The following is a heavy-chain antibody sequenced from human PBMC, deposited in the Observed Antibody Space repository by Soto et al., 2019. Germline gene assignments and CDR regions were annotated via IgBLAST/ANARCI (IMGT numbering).Heavy chain of an antibody. V-gene: IGHV3-74*01. D-gene: IGHD6-13*01. J-gene: IGHJ4*02. CDR1: GFTFSSYW. CDR2: INSDGSST. CDR3: ARDHALSSSWPYYFDD. Sequence: GSLRLSCAASGFTFSSYWMHWVRQAPGKGLVWVSRINSDGSSTSYADSVKGRFTISRDNAKNTLYLQMNSLRAEDTAVHYCARDHALSSSWPYYFDDWGQGTLVTVSS.